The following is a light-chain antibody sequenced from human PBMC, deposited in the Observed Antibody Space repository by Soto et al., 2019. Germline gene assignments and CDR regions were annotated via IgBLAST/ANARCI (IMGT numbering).Light chain of an antibody. Sequence: QLVLTQSPSASASLGASVKLTCTLSSAHSSYAITWHQQQSEKGPRYLMKLNSDGSHTKGGGIPDRFSGSSSGAERYLTISSLQSEDEADYYCQTWDTGIVIFGGGTKLTVL. V-gene: IGLV4-69*01. CDR2: LNSDGSH. J-gene: IGLJ2*01. CDR1: SAHSSYA. CDR3: QTWDTGIVI.